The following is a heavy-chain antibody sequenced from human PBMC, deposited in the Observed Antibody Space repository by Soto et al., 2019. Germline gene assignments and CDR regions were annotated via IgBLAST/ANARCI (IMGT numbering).Heavy chain of an antibody. CDR3: ARDWEMPAATYYFDY. J-gene: IGHJ4*02. CDR1: GFTFSSYG. CDR2: IWYDGSNK. V-gene: IGHV3-33*01. D-gene: IGHD2-2*01. Sequence: GGSLRLSCAASGFTFSSYGMHWVRQAPGKGLEWVAVIWYDGSNKYYADSVKGRFTISRDNSKNTLYLQMNSLRAEDTAVYYCARDWEMPAATYYFDYWGQGTLVTVSS.